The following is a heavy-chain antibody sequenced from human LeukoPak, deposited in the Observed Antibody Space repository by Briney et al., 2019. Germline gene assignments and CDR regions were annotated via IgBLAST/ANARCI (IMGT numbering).Heavy chain of an antibody. J-gene: IGHJ1*01. V-gene: IGHV4-39*07. CDR1: GGSISSSSYY. CDR3: ASIPKYRTTVTAR. D-gene: IGHD4-17*01. Sequence: SETLSLTCTVSGGSISSSSYYWGWIRQPPGKGLEWIGSIYYSGSTYYNPSLKSRVTISVDTSKNQFSLKLSSVTAADTAVYYCASIPKYRTTVTARWGQGTLVTVSS. CDR2: IYYSGST.